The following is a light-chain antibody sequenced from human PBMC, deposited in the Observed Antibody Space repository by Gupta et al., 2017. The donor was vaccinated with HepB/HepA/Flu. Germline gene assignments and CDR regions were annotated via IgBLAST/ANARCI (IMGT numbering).Light chain of an antibody. CDR2: EAS. CDR1: QSISRS. CDR3: QQYNTYPIT. Sequence: DVQMTQSPSTLSASVGDRVTITCRASQSISRSMAWYQQNEGKSPNLLIYEASKLDRGVPSRFTGSGFGTEFTLTISSLHPDDFATYYCQQYNTYPITFGPGTKVDFK. J-gene: IGKJ3*01. V-gene: IGKV1-5*03.